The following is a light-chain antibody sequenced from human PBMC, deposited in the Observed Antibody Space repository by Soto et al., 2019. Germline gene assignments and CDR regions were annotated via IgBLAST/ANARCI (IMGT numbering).Light chain of an antibody. CDR2: DAS. CDR3: QQYGRSSWT. CDR1: QSVTNNY. J-gene: IGKJ1*01. V-gene: IGKV3D-20*01. Sequence: EIGWTQSPTTLSWSPGARATLSCRASQSVTNNYLAWYQQKPGLAPRLLIYDASYRANGIPDRFSGSGSGTDFTLTISRLEPEDFVVYYCQQYGRSSWTVGQGGKVDI.